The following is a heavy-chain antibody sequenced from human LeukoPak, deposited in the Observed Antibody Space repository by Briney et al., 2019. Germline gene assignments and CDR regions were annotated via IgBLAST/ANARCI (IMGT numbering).Heavy chain of an antibody. Sequence: GGSLRLSCAASGFTFCSYEMNWVRQAPGKGLEWVSYISSSGSTIYYADSVKGRFTISRDNAKNSLYLQMNSLRAEDTAVYYCAELGITMIGGVWGKGTTVTISS. CDR2: ISSSGSTI. D-gene: IGHD3-10*02. V-gene: IGHV3-48*03. CDR1: GFTFCSYE. CDR3: AELGITMIGGV. J-gene: IGHJ6*04.